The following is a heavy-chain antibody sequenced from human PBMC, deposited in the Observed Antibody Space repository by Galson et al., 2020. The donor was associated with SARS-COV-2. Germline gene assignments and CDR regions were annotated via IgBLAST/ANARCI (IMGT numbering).Heavy chain of an antibody. CDR1: GFTFSSYV. CDR3: AKGRSWNDAPFDY. D-gene: IGHD1-1*01. CDR2: ISGTGVTA. V-gene: IGHV3-23*01. J-gene: IGHJ4*02. Sequence: TGGSLRLSCDASGFTFSSYVMTWVRQAPRKGLEWVSAISGTGVTAYYADSVKGRFTISRDNSKDTLYLQMNSLRAEDTAIYYCAKGRSWNDAPFDYWCQGILATVSS.